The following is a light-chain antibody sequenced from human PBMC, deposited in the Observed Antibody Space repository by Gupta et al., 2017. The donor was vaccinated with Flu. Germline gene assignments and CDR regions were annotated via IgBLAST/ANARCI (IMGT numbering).Light chain of an antibody. J-gene: IGLJ1*01. CDR2: DDG. V-gene: IGLV3-21*02. Sequence: SYVLTQPASVSVAPGQTATINCGGDNIGIKSVHWYQQKPGQAPVLVVHDDGDRPSGIPERFSGSNAGNTATLTLTRVEAGDEADYFCQVWDTSTDHYVFGTGTKVTVL. CDR3: QVWDTSTDHYV. CDR1: NIGIKS.